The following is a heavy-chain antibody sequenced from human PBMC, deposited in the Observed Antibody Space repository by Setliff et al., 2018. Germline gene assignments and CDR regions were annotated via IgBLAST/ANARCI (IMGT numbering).Heavy chain of an antibody. CDR2: VYYSGTA. V-gene: IGHV4-59*13. D-gene: IGHD5-12*01. CDR3: ARGGTFRYFDF. CDR1: GGSISTYY. J-gene: IGHJ4*02. Sequence: SETLSLTCTVSGGSISTYYWSWIRQTPGKGLEWIGFVYYSGTATYNPSLKSRVTVTVDTSKNQFYLRLNSVTAADTAVYYCARGGTFRYFDFWGQGTLVTVSS.